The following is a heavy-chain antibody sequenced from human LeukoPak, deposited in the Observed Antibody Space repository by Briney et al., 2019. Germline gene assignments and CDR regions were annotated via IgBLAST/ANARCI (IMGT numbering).Heavy chain of an antibody. Sequence: ASVKVSCKASGYTFAIYDISWVRQAPGQGLEWMGWISTYNGNTNYAQKFQGRVTMTTDTSTSTAYMELRSLRSDDTAVYYCARDRRYYDFWSGYYPPTCGMDVWGQGTTVTVSS. CDR1: GYTFAIYD. CDR2: ISTYNGNT. J-gene: IGHJ6*02. CDR3: ARDRRYYDFWSGYYPPTCGMDV. D-gene: IGHD3-3*01. V-gene: IGHV1-18*01.